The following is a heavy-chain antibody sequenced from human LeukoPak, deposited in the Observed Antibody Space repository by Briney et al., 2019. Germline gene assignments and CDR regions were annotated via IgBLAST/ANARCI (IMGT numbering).Heavy chain of an antibody. CDR3: ARAEITMVRGVMGWFDP. J-gene: IGHJ5*02. Sequence: KPGGSLRLSCAASGFTFSDYYMSWIRQAPGKGLEWVSYISSRGSTIYYADSVKGRFTISRDNAKNSLYLQMNSLRAEDTAVYYCARAEITMVRGVMGWFDPWGQGTLVTVSS. CDR2: ISSRGSTI. V-gene: IGHV3-11*01. CDR1: GFTFSDYY. D-gene: IGHD3-10*01.